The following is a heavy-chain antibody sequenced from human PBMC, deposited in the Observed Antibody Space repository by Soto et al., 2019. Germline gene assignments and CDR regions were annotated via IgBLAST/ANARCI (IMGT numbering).Heavy chain of an antibody. D-gene: IGHD6-19*01. V-gene: IGHV3-33*01. CDR1: GFTFSSYG. J-gene: IGHJ4*02. Sequence: GGSLRLSCAASGFTFSSYGMHWVRQAPGKGLEWVAVIWYDGSNKYYADSVKGRFTISRDNSKNTLYLQMNSLRAEDTAVYYCARELEIAVAGIGYWGQGTLVTVSS. CDR3: ARELEIAVAGIGY. CDR2: IWYDGSNK.